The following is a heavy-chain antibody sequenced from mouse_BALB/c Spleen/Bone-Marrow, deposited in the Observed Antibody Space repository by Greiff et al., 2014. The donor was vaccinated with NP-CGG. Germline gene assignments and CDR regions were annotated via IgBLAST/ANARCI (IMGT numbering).Heavy chain of an antibody. CDR1: GFNIKDTY. Sequence: VQLQQSGAELVKPGASVKLSCTASGFNIKDTYMHGVKQRPEQGLEWIGRIDPANGNTKYDPKFQGKATITADTSSNTAYLRLSSLTSEDTAVYYCAAYYYGSSQFAYWGQGTLVTVSA. CDR3: AAYYYGSSQFAY. J-gene: IGHJ3*01. CDR2: IDPANGNT. V-gene: IGHV14-3*02. D-gene: IGHD1-1*01.